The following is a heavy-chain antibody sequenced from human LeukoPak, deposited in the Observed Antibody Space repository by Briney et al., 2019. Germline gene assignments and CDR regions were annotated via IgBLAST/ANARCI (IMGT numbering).Heavy chain of an antibody. V-gene: IGHV1-24*01. J-gene: IGHJ4*02. CDR1: GYTLTELS. CDR3: ATDGSGSSSWYGFDY. D-gene: IGHD6-13*01. Sequence: GASVKVSCKVSGYTLTELSMHWVRQAPGKGLEWMGGFDPEDGETIYAQKFQGRVTMTEDTSTDTACMELSSLRSEDTAVYYCATDGSGSSSWYGFDYWGQGTLVTVSS. CDR2: FDPEDGET.